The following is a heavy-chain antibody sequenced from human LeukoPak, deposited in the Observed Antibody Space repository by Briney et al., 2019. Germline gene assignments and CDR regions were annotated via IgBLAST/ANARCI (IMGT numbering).Heavy chain of an antibody. CDR1: GGTFSSYA. CDR3: ARGESIAVAGTGSPFTFDY. J-gene: IGHJ4*02. D-gene: IGHD6-19*01. Sequence: GASVKVSCKASGGTFSSYAISWVRRAPGQGLEWMGGIIPIFGTANYAQKFQGRVTITTHESTSTAYMELSSLRSEDTAVYYCARGESIAVAGTGSPFTFDYWGQGTLVTVSS. V-gene: IGHV1-69*05. CDR2: IIPIFGTA.